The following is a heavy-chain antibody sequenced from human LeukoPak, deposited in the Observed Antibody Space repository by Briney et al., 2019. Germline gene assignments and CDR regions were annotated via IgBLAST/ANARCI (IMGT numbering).Heavy chain of an antibody. V-gene: IGHV3-23*01. CDR1: GFTFSSYA. Sequence: GGSPRLSCGASGFTFSSYAMNWVRQSPGKGLEWVSSISHSGGSTYYADSVKGRFTISRDNSKNTLYLQMNSLRVEDTAVYYCAKDTSGSGSYGFDYWGQGTLVTVSS. J-gene: IGHJ4*02. D-gene: IGHD3-10*01. CDR2: ISHSGGST. CDR3: AKDTSGSGSYGFDY.